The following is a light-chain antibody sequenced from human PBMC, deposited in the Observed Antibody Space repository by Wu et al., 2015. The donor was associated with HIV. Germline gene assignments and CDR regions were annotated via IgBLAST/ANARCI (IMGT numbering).Light chain of an antibody. J-gene: IGKJ1*01. Sequence: EVALTQSPATLSLSTGERVTLSCRASQGVGNSLGWYQQKPGQAPRLLIYDASRRATGIPARFSGSGSETDFTLTINGLEPEDFAVYYCQQYNKWPRSFGQGTKVEVK. CDR1: QGVGNS. V-gene: IGKV3D-11*01. CDR3: QQYNKWPRS. CDR2: DAS.